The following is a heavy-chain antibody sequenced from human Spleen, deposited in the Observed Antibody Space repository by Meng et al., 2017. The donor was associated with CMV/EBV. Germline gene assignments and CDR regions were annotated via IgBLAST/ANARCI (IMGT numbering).Heavy chain of an antibody. D-gene: IGHD3-3*01. CDR2: MFFSAST. CDR3: ARARNFWSGYHFDY. CDR1: CASVGSSAYS. V-gene: IGHV4-30-4*01. J-gene: IGHJ4*02. Sequence: SCASVGSSAYSWGWIRRPPGKDLEWMGYMFFSASTYYNPSFKSRITISVDTSKNQFSLDLTSVTAADTAVYYCARARNFWSGYHFDYWGQGTLVTVSS.